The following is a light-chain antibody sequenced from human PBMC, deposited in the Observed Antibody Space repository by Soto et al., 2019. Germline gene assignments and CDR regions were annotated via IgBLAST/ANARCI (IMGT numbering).Light chain of an antibody. J-gene: IGLJ1*01. CDR2: EGS. V-gene: IGLV2-23*01. Sequence: QSVLTQPASVSGSPGQSITISCTGTSSDVGSGSHNLVSWYQQRPGKAPKVVIYEGSKRPSGVSDRFAGSKSGNTASLTISGLQAEDEADYYCCSYVSSFTYVFGTGTKGTVL. CDR3: CSYVSSFTYV. CDR1: SSDVGSGSHNL.